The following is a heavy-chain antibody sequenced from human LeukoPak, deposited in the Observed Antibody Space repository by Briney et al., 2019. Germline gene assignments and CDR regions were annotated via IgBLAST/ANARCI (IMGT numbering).Heavy chain of an antibody. J-gene: IGHJ4*02. CDR3: AKNPVYIRYPSPEFGDH. CDR1: GGTFSSYA. Sequence: SVKVSCKASGGTFSSYAISWVRQAPGQGLEWMGGIIPIFGTANYAQKFQGRVTITADESTSTAYMELSSLRAEDTAVYYCAKNPVYIRYPSPEFGDHWGQGTLVTVSS. D-gene: IGHD1-1*01. V-gene: IGHV1-69*13. CDR2: IIPIFGTA.